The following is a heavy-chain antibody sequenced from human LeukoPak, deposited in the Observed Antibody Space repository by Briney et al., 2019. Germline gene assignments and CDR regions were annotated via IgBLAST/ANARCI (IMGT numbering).Heavy chain of an antibody. Sequence: SVKVSCKASGYTFTSYYMHWVRQAPGQGLEWMGIINPSGGSTSYAQKFQGRVTMTRDTSTSTVYMELSSLRSEDTAVYYCARVSSPIFGVVIYFDYWGQGTLVTVSS. J-gene: IGHJ4*02. V-gene: IGHV1-46*01. D-gene: IGHD3-3*01. CDR2: INPSGGST. CDR3: ARVSSPIFGVVIYFDY. CDR1: GYTFTSYY.